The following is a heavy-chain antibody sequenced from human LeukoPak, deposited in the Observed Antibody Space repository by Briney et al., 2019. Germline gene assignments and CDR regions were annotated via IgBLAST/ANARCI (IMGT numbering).Heavy chain of an antibody. D-gene: IGHD2-8*01. J-gene: IGHJ6*04. CDR2: IYYSGST. V-gene: IGHV4-59*01. CDR1: GGSISSYY. Sequence: PSETLSPTCTVSGGSISSYYWSWIRQPPGKGLEWIGYIYYSGSTNYNPSLKSRVTISVDTSKNQFSLKLSSVTAADTAVYYCARALPQGVGDVGGKGTTVTVPS. CDR3: ARALPQGVGDV.